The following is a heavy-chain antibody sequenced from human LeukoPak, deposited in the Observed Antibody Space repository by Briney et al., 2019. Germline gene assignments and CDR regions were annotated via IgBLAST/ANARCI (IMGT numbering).Heavy chain of an antibody. CDR2: INSDGSST. J-gene: IGHJ4*02. D-gene: IGHD3/OR15-3a*01. V-gene: IGHV3-74*01. CDR1: GFTFSSYW. CDR3: ARDLDSGDHAY. Sequence: GGSVRLSCAASGFTFSSYWMHWVRQAPGEGLVWVSRINSDGSSTSYADSVKGRFTISRDNAKNTLYLQMNSLRAEDTAVYYCARDLDSGDHAYWGQGTLVTVSS.